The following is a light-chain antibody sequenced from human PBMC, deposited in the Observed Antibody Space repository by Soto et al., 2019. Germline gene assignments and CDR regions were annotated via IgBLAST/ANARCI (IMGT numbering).Light chain of an antibody. CDR2: DAS. CDR3: QQYNSYSRT. CDR1: QSISSW. J-gene: IGKJ5*01. Sequence: DIQMTQSPSTLSASVGDRVTITCRASQSISSWLAWYQQKPGKAPKLLIYDASSLESGVPSRFNGSGSGTEFTLTISSLQPDDFATYYCQQYNSYSRTFGQGTRLEIK. V-gene: IGKV1-5*01.